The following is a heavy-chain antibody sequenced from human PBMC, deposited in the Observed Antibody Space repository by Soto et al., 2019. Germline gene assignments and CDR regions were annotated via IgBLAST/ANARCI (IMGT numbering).Heavy chain of an antibody. V-gene: IGHV4-59*08. CDR3: ARHNYGSGITYFYY. CDR1: GGSISSYY. J-gene: IGHJ4*02. CDR2: IYYSGST. Sequence: SETLSLTCTVSGGSISSYYWSWIRQPPGKGLEWIGYIYYSGSTNYNPSIKSRVTISVDTSKNQFSLKLSSVTAADTAVYYCARHNYGSGITYFYYWGLGTLVTVSA. D-gene: IGHD3-16*01.